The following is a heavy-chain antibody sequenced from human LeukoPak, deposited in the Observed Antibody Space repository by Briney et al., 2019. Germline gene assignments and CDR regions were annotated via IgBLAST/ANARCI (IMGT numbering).Heavy chain of an antibody. D-gene: IGHD4-17*01. V-gene: IGHV4-59*08. CDR1: GGSISSYY. J-gene: IGHJ4*02. CDR2: IYYSGST. CDR3: ASNYGDYGLAGIKLDY. Sequence: SETLSLTCTVSGGSISSYYWSWIRQPPGKGLEWIGYIYYSGSTNYNPSLKSRVTISVDTSKNQFSLKLSPVTAADTAVYYCASNYGDYGLAGIKLDYWGQGTLVTVSS.